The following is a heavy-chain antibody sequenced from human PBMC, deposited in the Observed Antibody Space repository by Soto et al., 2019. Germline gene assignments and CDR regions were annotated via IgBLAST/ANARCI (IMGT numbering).Heavy chain of an antibody. CDR2: TPLTGTT. CDR1: GISVNSNF. Sequence: GGSLRLSCAASGISVNSNFIDWVRKAPGKGLEWVSFTPLTGTTFYADSVKGRLTVSRDDFNNAVYLQMNSLTVDDTAVYYCRAWLLAESYDIWGPGTVVTVSS. J-gene: IGHJ3*02. CDR3: RAWLLAESYDI. D-gene: IGHD2-21*02. V-gene: IGHV3-53*01.